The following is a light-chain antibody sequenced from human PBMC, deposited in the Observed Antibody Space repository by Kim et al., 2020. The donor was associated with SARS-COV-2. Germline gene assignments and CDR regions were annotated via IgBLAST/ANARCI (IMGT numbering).Light chain of an antibody. V-gene: IGLV3-1*01. CDR3: QAWDSSTGVV. J-gene: IGLJ2*01. CDR2: QDS. CDR1: KLGHKY. Sequence: VSPGQTGSNTCSGDKLGHKYVCWYQQEPGQSPVLVIYQDSKRPSGIPERFSGSNSGNTATLTISGTQAVDEADYYCQAWDSSTGVVFGGGTQLTVL.